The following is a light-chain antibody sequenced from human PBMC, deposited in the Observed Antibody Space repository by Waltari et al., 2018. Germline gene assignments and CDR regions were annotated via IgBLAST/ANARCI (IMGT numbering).Light chain of an antibody. CDR1: QDIGNY. J-gene: IGKJ4*01. Sequence: DIRMTQSPSSLSASVGDRVTITCQASQDIGNYLNWYQQIAGKAPKLLISDASKLETGVPSRFSGSGSGTHFTFTISSLQPADSATYYCQQYDNLLTFGGGTKVEL. CDR2: DAS. V-gene: IGKV1-33*01. CDR3: QQYDNLLT.